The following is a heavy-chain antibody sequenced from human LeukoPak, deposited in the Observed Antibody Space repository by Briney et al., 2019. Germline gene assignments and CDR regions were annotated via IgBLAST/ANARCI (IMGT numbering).Heavy chain of an antibody. J-gene: IGHJ1*01. CDR3: TTDAPYYGSGSYFSDFQH. V-gene: IGHV3-15*01. D-gene: IGHD3-10*01. CDR1: GLTVRTSS. CDR2: IKSKTDGGTT. Sequence: GGSLRLSCATSGLTVRTSSMSWVRQAPGRGLEWVGRIKSKTDGGTTDYAAPVKGRFTISRDDSNKTLHLQMNSLKTEDTGVYYCTTDAPYYGSGSYFSDFQHWGQGTLVTVSS.